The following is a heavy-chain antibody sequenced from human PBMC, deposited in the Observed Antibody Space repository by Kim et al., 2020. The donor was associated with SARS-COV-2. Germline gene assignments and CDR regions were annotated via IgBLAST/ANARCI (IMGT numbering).Heavy chain of an antibody. CDR3: ARAGRSIVGVRTTIDSGLLHH. V-gene: IGHV1-8*01. Sequence: ASVKVSCKASGYTFTSYDINWVRQATGQGLEWMGWINPNSGNTGYAQKFQGRVTMTRNTSISTAYMELSSLRSDDTAVYYCARAGRSIVGVRTTIDSGLLHHWGQGTLVTVSS. CDR2: INPNSGNT. CDR1: GYTFTSYD. D-gene: IGHD3-3*01. J-gene: IGHJ5*02.